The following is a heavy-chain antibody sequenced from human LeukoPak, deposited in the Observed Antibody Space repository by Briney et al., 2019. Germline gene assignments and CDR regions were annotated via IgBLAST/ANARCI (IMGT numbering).Heavy chain of an antibody. D-gene: IGHD3-22*01. CDR1: GYTFTSYY. V-gene: IGHV1-46*01. J-gene: IGHJ6*02. CDR2: IIPSGGST. CDR3: ARWWDDGSGYSYLYGMDV. Sequence: GASVRVSCKASGYTFTSYYMHWVRQAPRQGLEWMGIIIPSGGSTSYAQKFQGRVTMTRDTSTSTVYMELSSLRSEDTAVYYCARWWDDGSGYSYLYGMDVWGQGTTVTVSS.